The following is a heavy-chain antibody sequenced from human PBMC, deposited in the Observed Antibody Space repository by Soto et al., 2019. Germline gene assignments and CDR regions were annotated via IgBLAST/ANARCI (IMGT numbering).Heavy chain of an antibody. CDR2: IYYSGST. Sequence: PSETLSLTCTVTGDSINNRSYYWGWIRQPPGKGLEWIRSIYYSGSTYNNPSLKSRVSMSVDTSKNQFSLKLRSVTAADTALYYCARQRTSVVTQAYFDSWGQGSLVTVSS. D-gene: IGHD2-21*02. V-gene: IGHV4-39*01. CDR1: GDSINNRSYY. CDR3: ARQRTSVVTQAYFDS. J-gene: IGHJ4*02.